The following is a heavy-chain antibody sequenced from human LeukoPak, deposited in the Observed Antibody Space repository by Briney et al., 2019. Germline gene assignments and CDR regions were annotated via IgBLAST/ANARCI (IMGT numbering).Heavy chain of an antibody. CDR2: ISSSNSTI. Sequence: GGSLRLSCAASGFTFSSYSMSWVRQAPGKGLEWVSYISSSNSTIYYADSVKGRFTISRDNAKNSLYLQMNSLRAEDTAVYYCARSGSSGWYPHGYYYYYMDVWGKGTTVTVSS. V-gene: IGHV3-48*01. D-gene: IGHD6-19*01. J-gene: IGHJ6*03. CDR1: GFTFSSYS. CDR3: ARSGSSGWYPHGYYYYYMDV.